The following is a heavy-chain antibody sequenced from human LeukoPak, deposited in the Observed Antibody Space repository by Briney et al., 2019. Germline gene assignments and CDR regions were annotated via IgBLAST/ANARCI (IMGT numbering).Heavy chain of an antibody. V-gene: IGHV3-7*01. J-gene: IGHJ4*02. CDR1: GFTFSSYW. CDR2: IKQDGSES. CDR3: ARLGEKADFDY. D-gene: IGHD3-16*01. Sequence: GGSLRLSCAASGFTFSSYWMSWVRQAPGKGLEWVANIKQDGSESYYVDYVKGRFTFSRDNAKNSLYLQINSLRAEDTAVYCCARLGEKADFDYWGQGTLVTVSS.